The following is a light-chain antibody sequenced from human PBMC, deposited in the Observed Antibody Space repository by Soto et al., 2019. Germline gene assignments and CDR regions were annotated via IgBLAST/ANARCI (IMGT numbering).Light chain of an antibody. CDR2: TNN. CDR3: ATWDDSLSAWE. V-gene: IGLV1-47*01. CDR1: SSNIGSNY. J-gene: IGLJ3*02. Sequence: QSVLTQPPSASGTPGQRVSISCSGSSSNIGSNYVYWYQQLSGTAPKLLIYTNNQRPSGVPDRFSGSKSGTSASLAISGLRSEDEADYYCATWDDSLSAWEFGGGTKLTVL.